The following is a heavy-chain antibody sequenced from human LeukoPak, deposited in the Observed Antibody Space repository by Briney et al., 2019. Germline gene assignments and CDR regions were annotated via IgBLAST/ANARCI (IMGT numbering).Heavy chain of an antibody. Sequence: PSGTLSLTCTVSGGSISSGSYYWSWIRQPAGKGLEWIGRIYTSGSTNYNPSLKSRVTISVDTSKNQFSLKLSSVTAADTAVYYCARVFRMTTVVMGFDYWGQGTLVTVSS. V-gene: IGHV4-61*02. CDR2: IYTSGST. D-gene: IGHD4-23*01. J-gene: IGHJ4*02. CDR3: ARVFRMTTVVMGFDY. CDR1: GGSISSGSYY.